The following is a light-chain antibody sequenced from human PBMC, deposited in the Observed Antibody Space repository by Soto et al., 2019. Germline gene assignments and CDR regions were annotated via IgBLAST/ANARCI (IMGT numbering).Light chain of an antibody. CDR3: CSYRSGTSPYYV. Sequence: ALTKPASVSGSPGQSITISCTGTSSDIGGYKDVSWYQQHPGKAPQVLIFEVSYRPYGISNRFSGSKSGNVASLTISGLQAEDEADYYCCSYRSGTSPYYVFGTGTKVTVL. V-gene: IGLV2-14*03. J-gene: IGLJ1*01. CDR2: EVS. CDR1: SSDIGGYKD.